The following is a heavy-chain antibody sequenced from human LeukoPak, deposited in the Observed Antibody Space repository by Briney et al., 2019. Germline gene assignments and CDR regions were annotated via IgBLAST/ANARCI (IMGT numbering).Heavy chain of an antibody. CDR1: GFALSNYW. CDR2: INQDGSEK. Sequence: GGSLRLSCAASGFALSNYWMSWVRQAPGKGLEWVANINQDGSEKYYVDSVKGRFAISRDNAENSLYLQMNSLRDEDTAVYYCARADYYYYMDVWGKGTMVTVSS. J-gene: IGHJ6*03. CDR3: ARADYYYYMDV. V-gene: IGHV3-7*01.